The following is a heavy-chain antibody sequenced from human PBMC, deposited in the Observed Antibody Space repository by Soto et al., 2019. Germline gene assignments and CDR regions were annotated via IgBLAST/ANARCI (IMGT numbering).Heavy chain of an antibody. J-gene: IGHJ4*02. CDR2: ISSSSSYI. V-gene: IGHV3-21*01. Sequence: GGSLRLSCAASGFTFSSYSMNWVRQAPGKGLEWVSSISSSSSYIYYADSVKGRFTISRDNAKNSLYLQMNSLRAEDTAVYYCARGIRKSRDGYNYYFDYWGQGTLVTVSS. CDR3: ARGIRKSRDGYNYYFDY. D-gene: IGHD5-12*01. CDR1: GFTFSSYS.